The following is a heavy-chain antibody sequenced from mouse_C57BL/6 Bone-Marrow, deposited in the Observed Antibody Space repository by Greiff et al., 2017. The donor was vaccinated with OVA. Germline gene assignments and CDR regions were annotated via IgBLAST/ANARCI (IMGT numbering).Heavy chain of an antibody. J-gene: IGHJ3*01. CDR2: SRNKANDYTT. CDR3: ARDEDYSPLAY. CDR1: GFTFSDFY. V-gene: IGHV7-1*01. Sequence: EVKLMESGGGLVQSGRSLRLSCATSGFTFSDFYMEWVRQAPGKGLEWIAASRNKANDYTTEYSASVKGRFIVSRDTSQSILYLQMNALRAEDTAIYYCARDEDYSPLAYWGQGTLVTVSA. D-gene: IGHD2-12*01.